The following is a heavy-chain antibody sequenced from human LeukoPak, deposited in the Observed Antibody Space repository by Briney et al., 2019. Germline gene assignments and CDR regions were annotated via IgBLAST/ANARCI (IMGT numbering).Heavy chain of an antibody. CDR2: IHPGDSDT. D-gene: IGHD6-13*01. CDR3: ARHGLGYSSSWYGDY. J-gene: IGHJ4*02. CDR1: GYSFTSYW. Sequence: GESLKISCKGSGYSFTSYWIGWVRQMPGKGLEWMGIIHPGDSDTRYSPSFQGQVTISADKSISTAYLQWSSLKASDTAMYYCARHGLGYSSSWYGDYWGQGTLVTVSS. V-gene: IGHV5-51*01.